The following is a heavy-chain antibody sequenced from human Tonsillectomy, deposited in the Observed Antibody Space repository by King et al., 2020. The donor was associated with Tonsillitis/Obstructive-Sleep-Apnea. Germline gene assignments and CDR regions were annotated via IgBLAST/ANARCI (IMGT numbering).Heavy chain of an antibody. D-gene: IGHD6-19*01. Sequence: VQLQQWGAGLLKPSETLSLTCAVYGGSFSGYYWSWIRQPPGKGLEWIGEINHSGSTNYNPSLKSRVTISVDTSKNQFSLKLRSVTAADTAVYYCSRWGIAVTGLVPSDAFDIWGQGTMVTVSS. CDR1: GGSFSGYY. CDR2: INHSGST. J-gene: IGHJ3*02. V-gene: IGHV4-34*01. CDR3: SRWGIAVTGLVPSDAFDI.